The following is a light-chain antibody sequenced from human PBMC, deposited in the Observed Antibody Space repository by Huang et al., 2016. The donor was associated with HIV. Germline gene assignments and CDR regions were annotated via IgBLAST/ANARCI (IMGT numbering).Light chain of an antibody. J-gene: IGKJ1*01. V-gene: IGKV1-5*03. CDR3: QYGET. CDR2: KIS. Sequence: DIQLTQSPSTLSASVGDRLTTTCRASQNSSSWLAWYQQKPGKAPKLLSYKISSLESGVPSRFSGSGSGTKFALTISSLQPDDIGTYYCQYGETFGQGSKVEVK. CDR1: QNSSSW.